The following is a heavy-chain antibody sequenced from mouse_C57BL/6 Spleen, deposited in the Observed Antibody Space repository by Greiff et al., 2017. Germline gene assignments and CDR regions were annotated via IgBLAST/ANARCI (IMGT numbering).Heavy chain of an antibody. V-gene: IGHV3-6*01. CDR2: ISYDGSN. D-gene: IGHD2-3*01. J-gene: IGHJ4*01. CDR3: ARDDGYSLYYAMDY. CDR1: GYSITSGYY. Sequence: EVKLVESGPGLVKPSQSLSLTCSVTGYSITSGYYWNWIRQFPGNKLEWMGYISYDGSNNYNPSLKNRISITRDTSKNQFFLKLNSVTTEDTATYYCARDDGYSLYYAMDYWGQGTSVTVSS.